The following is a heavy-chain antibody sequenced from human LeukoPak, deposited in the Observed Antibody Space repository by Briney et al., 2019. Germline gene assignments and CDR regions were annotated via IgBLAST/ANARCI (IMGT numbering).Heavy chain of an antibody. Sequence: QAGGSLRLSCAASGFMLSSYWMSWVRQAPGKGLEWVANIKQDGSEKYYVDSVKGRFTISRDNAKNSLFLQMNRLRAEDTAVYYCAREGSQSASGTYPGNDWGQGTLVTVSS. CDR3: AREGSQSASGTYPGND. V-gene: IGHV3-7*01. D-gene: IGHD1-26*01. CDR2: IKQDGSEK. J-gene: IGHJ4*02. CDR1: GFMLSSYW.